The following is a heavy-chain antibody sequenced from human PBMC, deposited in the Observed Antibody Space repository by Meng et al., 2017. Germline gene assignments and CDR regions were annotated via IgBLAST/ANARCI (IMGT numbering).Heavy chain of an antibody. J-gene: IGHJ4*02. CDR3: TRLIEITMVRGVIIPNDY. CDR2: TRNKANSYTT. Sequence: GESLKISCAASGFTFSDHYMDWVRQAPGKGLEWVGRTRNKANSYTTEYAASVKGRFTISRDDSKNSLYLQMNSLKTEDTAVYYCTRLIEITMVRGVIIPNDYWGQGTLVTVSS. D-gene: IGHD3-10*01. V-gene: IGHV3-72*01. CDR1: GFTFSDHY.